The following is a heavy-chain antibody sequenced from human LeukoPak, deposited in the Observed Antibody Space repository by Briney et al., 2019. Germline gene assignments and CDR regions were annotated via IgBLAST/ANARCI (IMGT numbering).Heavy chain of an antibody. J-gene: IGHJ4*02. CDR3: AREKADRTTGDLLPFDY. CDR1: GDNVSSNSAA. D-gene: IGHD7-27*01. V-gene: IGHV6-1*01. Sequence: SQTLSLTCAISGDNVSSNSAAWNWIRQSPSRGLEWLGRTYYRSKWYNDYAVSVKSRITINPDTSKNQFSLQLNSVTPEDTAVYYCAREKADRTTGDLLPFDYWGQGTLVTVSS. CDR2: TYYRSKWYN.